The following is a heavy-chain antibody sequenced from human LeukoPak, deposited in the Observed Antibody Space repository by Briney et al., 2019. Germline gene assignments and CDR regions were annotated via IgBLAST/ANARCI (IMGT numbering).Heavy chain of an antibody. CDR2: VYYSGST. J-gene: IGHJ5*02. CDR3: ASLGVGALGS. Sequence: SETLSLTCTVSGGSIGNSGYYWGWIRQPPGKGLEWIGSVYYSGSTYYNPSLKSRVTISVDPSKNQFSLKLSSVSAADTAVYCCASLGVGALGSWGQGTLVTVSS. CDR1: GGSIGNSGYY. V-gene: IGHV4-39*01. D-gene: IGHD1-26*01.